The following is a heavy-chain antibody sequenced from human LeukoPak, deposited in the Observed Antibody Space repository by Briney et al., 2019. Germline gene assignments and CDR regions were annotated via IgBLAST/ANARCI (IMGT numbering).Heavy chain of an antibody. Sequence: GGSLRLSCSASGFISSTSAMNWVRQAPGKGLEWVSSINSVGSHIYYRDSVKGRFTISRVNAKNSVYLQMNNLRAADTALYYCTRDPAYYLRYGYFDYWGQGILVTVSS. J-gene: IGHJ4*03. D-gene: IGHD1-26*01. CDR3: TRDPAYYLRYGYFDY. V-gene: IGHV3-21*01. CDR1: GFISSTSA. CDR2: INSVGSHI.